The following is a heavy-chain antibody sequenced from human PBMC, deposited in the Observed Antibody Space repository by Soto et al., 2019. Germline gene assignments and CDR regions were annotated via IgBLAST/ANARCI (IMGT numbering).Heavy chain of an antibody. D-gene: IGHD4-4*01. V-gene: IGHV3-23*01. CDR3: ARDQDEYSYSVLGDSYYYHSYGLDV. CDR1: GFTFSNYA. J-gene: IGHJ6*02. Sequence: QLLESGGGLVPPGGSLRLSCAASGFTFSNYAMSWVRQAPGKGLEWVAGISGSDGSTFHADPVKGRFTISRDNSRNTLSLQMSRLRAQHTAVYYCARDQDEYSYSVLGDSYYYHSYGLDVWGQGTTVTVSS. CDR2: ISGSDGST.